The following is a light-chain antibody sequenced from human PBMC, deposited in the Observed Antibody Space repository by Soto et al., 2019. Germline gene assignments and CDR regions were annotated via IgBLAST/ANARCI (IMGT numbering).Light chain of an antibody. V-gene: IGKV3D-20*01. Sequence: EIVLTQSPVTLSLSPGERATLSCGASQTINNNYLAWYQHKAGLPPRLLISDASMRAAGIPYRFSGSGSGTDFTLTISRLEPEDFAIYYCHQYGGSLPYTFGQGTKLEIK. CDR2: DAS. CDR1: QTINNNY. CDR3: HQYGGSLPYT. J-gene: IGKJ2*01.